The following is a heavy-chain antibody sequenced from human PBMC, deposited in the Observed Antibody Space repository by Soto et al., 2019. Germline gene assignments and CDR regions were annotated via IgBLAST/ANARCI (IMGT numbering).Heavy chain of an antibody. CDR1: GFTFSSYA. D-gene: IGHD5-12*01. CDR3: ARGVVATDHFDY. J-gene: IGHJ4*02. V-gene: IGHV3-30-3*01. Sequence: PGGSLRLSCAASGFTFSSYAMHWVRQAPGKGLEWVAVISYDGSNKYYADSVKGRFTISRDNSKNTLYLQMNSLRAEDTAVYYCARGVVATDHFDYWGQGTLVTVSS. CDR2: ISYDGSNK.